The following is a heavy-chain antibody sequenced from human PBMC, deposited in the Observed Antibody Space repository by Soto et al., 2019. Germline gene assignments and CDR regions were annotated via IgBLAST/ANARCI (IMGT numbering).Heavy chain of an antibody. Sequence: PGGYLRLSCAASGFTFSSFFMSWVHQAPGKGLDWVSGIGANGGGTYYADSVKGRFIISRDNSKNTLYLQMNSLRAEDTAVYYCARDPNGDYLGAFDFWGQKTMVTVSS. D-gene: IGHD4-17*01. CDR3: ARDPNGDYLGAFDF. CDR2: IGANGGGT. V-gene: IGHV3-23*01. J-gene: IGHJ3*01. CDR1: GFTFSSFF.